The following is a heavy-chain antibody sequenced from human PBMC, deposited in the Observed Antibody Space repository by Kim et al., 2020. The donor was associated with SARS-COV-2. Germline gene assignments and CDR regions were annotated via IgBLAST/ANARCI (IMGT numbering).Heavy chain of an antibody. V-gene: IGHV3-33*01. Sequence: GGSLRLSCAASGFTFSSYGMHWVRQAPGKGLEWVAVIWYDGSNKYYADSVKGRFTISRDNSKNTLYLQMNSLRAEDTAVYYCARDLYYRMDFWSGYYHYYYYGMDVWGQGTTVTVSS. CDR3: ARDLYYRMDFWSGYYHYYYYGMDV. CDR2: IWYDGSNK. J-gene: IGHJ6*02. CDR1: GFTFSSYG. D-gene: IGHD3-3*01.